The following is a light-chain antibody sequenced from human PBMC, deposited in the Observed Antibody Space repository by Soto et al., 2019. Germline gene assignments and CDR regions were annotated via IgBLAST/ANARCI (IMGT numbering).Light chain of an antibody. V-gene: IGKV1-5*03. J-gene: IGKJ3*01. Sequence: DIQMTQSPSSLFASVGDRVTITCRASQIINTWLAWYQQRPGKAPKLLIYRASNLVNGVPSRFSGSGSGTEFTLTISSLQPDDFSIYYCQQDETYSGTFGPGTKVDL. CDR3: QQDETYSGT. CDR1: QIINTW. CDR2: RAS.